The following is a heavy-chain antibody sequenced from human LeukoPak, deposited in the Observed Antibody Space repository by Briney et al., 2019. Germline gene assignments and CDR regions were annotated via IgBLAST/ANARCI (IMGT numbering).Heavy chain of an antibody. CDR1: GGSISSSTYY. V-gene: IGHV4-39*01. D-gene: IGHD2-15*01. CDR2: IYYTGST. J-gene: IGHJ3*02. Sequence: SETLSLTCTVSGGSISSSTYYWGWIRQPPGTGLEWIGSIYYTGSTYYNPSLTSRVTISVDTSKSQFFLKLSSVTAADTAVYHCARHCCSGPAKRVFDIWGQGTMVTVSS. CDR3: ARHCCSGPAKRVFDI.